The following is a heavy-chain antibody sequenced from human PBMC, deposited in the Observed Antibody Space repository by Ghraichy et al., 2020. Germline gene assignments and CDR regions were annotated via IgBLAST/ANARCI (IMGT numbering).Heavy chain of an antibody. CDR2: IIPILGIA. CDR1: GGTFSSYT. J-gene: IGHJ6*02. D-gene: IGHD3-3*01. V-gene: IGHV1-69*02. Sequence: SVKVSCKASGGTFSSYTISWVRQAPGQGLEWMGRIIPILGIANYAQKFQGRVTITADKSTSTAYMELSSLRSEDTAVYYCAGPLRFLGGYYYYGMDVWGQGTTVNVSS. CDR3: AGPLRFLGGYYYYGMDV.